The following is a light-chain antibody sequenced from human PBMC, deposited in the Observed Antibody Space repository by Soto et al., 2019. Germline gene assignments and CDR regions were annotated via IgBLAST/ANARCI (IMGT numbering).Light chain of an antibody. Sequence: QSALTQPASVSGSPGQSITISCTGTSSDVGGYNYVSWYQQHPGKAHKLMIYDVSNRPSGVSNRFSGSKSGNTASLTISGLQAEDEADYYCSSYTSSSTLYVVGTGTKVTVL. CDR3: SSYTSSSTLYV. V-gene: IGLV2-14*01. J-gene: IGLJ1*01. CDR1: SSDVGGYNY. CDR2: DVS.